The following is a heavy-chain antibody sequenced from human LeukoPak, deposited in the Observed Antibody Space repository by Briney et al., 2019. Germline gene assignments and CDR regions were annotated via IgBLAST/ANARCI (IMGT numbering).Heavy chain of an antibody. D-gene: IGHD3-10*01. CDR1: VYTFTGYY. CDR3: ARVGFGEFMAINFDY. Sequence: ASVKVSCKASVYTFTGYYMHWVRQAPGQGLEWMGWINPNSCGTNYAQKFQGRVTMTSDTSISTAYMELSRLRSDDTAVYYCARVGFGEFMAINFDYWGQGTLVTVSS. CDR2: INPNSCGT. V-gene: IGHV1-2*02. J-gene: IGHJ4*02.